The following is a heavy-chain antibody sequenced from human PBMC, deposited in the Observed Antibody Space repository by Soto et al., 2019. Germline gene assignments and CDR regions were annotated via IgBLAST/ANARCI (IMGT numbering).Heavy chain of an antibody. V-gene: IGHV3-30*18. Sequence: WGSLRLSCAASGFSFSSYGMHWVRQAPGKGLERVALISYDGNNKYYADSVKGRFTISRDNSKNTLFLQMNSLRAEDTAVYYCAKDRGSTSCYSLAFCYYYGMDVWGQGTTVTVSS. CDR1: GFSFSSYG. D-gene: IGHD2-2*01. J-gene: IGHJ6*02. CDR2: ISYDGNNK. CDR3: AKDRGSTSCYSLAFCYYYGMDV.